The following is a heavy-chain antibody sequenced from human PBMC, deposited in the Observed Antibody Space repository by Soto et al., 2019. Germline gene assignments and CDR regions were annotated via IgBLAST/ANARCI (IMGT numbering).Heavy chain of an antibody. CDR2: IYYSGST. Sequence: SETLCLTCTVSGGSISSYYWSWIRQPPGKGLEWIGYIYYSGSTNYNPSLKSRVTISVDTSKNQFSLKLSSVTAADTAVYYCARRRYGSGSYFMDVWGKGTTVTVSS. J-gene: IGHJ6*03. CDR1: GGSISSYY. D-gene: IGHD3-10*01. CDR3: ARRRYGSGSYFMDV. V-gene: IGHV4-59*01.